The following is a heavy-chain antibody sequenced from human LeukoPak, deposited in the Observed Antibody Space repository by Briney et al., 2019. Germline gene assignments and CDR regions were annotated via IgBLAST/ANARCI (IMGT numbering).Heavy chain of an antibody. Sequence: PGGSLRLSCAASGFTFSSYAMSWVRQAPGKGLEWVSAISGSGGSTYYADSVKGRFTISRDNSKNTLYLQMNSLRAEDTAGYYCAKDKYGWRTGLDYWGQGTLVTVSS. CDR2: ISGSGGST. V-gene: IGHV3-23*01. CDR1: GFTFSSYA. CDR3: AKDKYGWRTGLDY. D-gene: IGHD1-14*01. J-gene: IGHJ4*02.